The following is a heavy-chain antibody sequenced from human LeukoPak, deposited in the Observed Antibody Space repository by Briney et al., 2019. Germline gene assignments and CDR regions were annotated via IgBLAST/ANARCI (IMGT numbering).Heavy chain of an antibody. CDR1: VFTFSRYR. CDR3: ARGGGLDV. V-gene: IGHV3-7*03. D-gene: IGHD3-16*01. Sequence: GGSLRLSCAASVFTFSRYRISWVRRVPRKGLEWMANINQDGSERYYVDSVKGRYTISRDNAKNSLFLQMNSLRAEDTAVYFCARGGGLDVWGQGATVTVSS. CDR2: INQDGSER. J-gene: IGHJ6*02.